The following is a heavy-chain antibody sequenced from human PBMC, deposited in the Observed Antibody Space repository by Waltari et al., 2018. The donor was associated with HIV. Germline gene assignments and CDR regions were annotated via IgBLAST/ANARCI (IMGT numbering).Heavy chain of an antibody. J-gene: IGHJ4*02. CDR3: AREPFFCGGDCYLFDY. CDR1: RCPYSRST. V-gene: IGHV3-48*01. CDR2: ISSSSSTI. D-gene: IGHD2-21*02. Sequence: EVQLVESGGVVVQSGVVLILVFRASRCPYSRSTHKLVRQAPGKGLELVAFISSSSSTIYYADSGRGRFTISRDTAKNSLYLQRNSLRAADTAVYYCAREPFFCGGDCYLFDYWGQGTLVTVSS.